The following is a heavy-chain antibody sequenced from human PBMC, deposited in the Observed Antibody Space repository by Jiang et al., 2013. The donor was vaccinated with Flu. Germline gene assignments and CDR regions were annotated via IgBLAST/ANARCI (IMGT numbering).Heavy chain of an antibody. CDR2: STLAMVT. J-gene: IGHJ4*02. D-gene: IGHD6-19*01. Sequence: KVSCKASGYTFTTYAMHWVRPGPPDKGLSGWDGSTLAMVTQNIHRSSRAESPLPGTPSATTAYMELSSLRSEDAAVYYCARDLSSGWSFDYWGQGTLVTVSS. V-gene: IGHV1-3*04. CDR3: ARDLSSGWSFDY. CDR1: GYTFTTYA.